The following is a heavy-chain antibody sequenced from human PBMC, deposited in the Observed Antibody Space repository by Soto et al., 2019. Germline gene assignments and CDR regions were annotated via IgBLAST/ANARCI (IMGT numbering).Heavy chain of an antibody. CDR3: AKGGAIVAAGTRVYLYNAMDV. CDR1: GYTFTGYS. V-gene: IGHV1-2*02. D-gene: IGHD1-26*01. Sequence: QVQLVQSGTEVKRPGDSVKVSCQASGYTFTGYSVHWVRQAPGQGLEWMGWINPNSGDTYLAQRFQGRVTMNRDTSIGTVYMELRGLTTDDTAEYYCAKGGAIVAAGTRVYLYNAMDVWGQGTTVTVSS. J-gene: IGHJ6*02. CDR2: INPNSGDT.